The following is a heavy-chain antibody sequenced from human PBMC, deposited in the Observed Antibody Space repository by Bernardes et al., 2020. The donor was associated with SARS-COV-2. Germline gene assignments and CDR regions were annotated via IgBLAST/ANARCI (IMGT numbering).Heavy chain of an antibody. V-gene: IGHV3-74*01. D-gene: IGHD6-19*01. CDR2: ISSDEKTT. J-gene: IGHJ4*02. Sequence: GGSLRLSCAASGFAFSTYWMHWVRQVPGRGLEWVSRISSDEKTTDYADSVKGRFTISRDNAKNTLYLQMNSLRAEDTAVYYCARTSTSGWYFFYWGQGTPVTVSS. CDR1: GFAFSTYW. CDR3: ARTSTSGWYFFY.